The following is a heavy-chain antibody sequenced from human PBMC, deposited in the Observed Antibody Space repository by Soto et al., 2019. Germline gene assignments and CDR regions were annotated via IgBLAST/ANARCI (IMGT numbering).Heavy chain of an antibody. CDR2: ISSSSSTI. Sequence: HPVGSVRPSCAASGFTFSSYSMNWVRQAPGKGLEWVSYISSSSSTIYYADSVKGRFTISRGNAKNSLYLQMNSLRDEDTAVYYCARDQPAAIGDYYYYYGMDVWGQGTTVTVSS. D-gene: IGHD2-2*02. CDR1: GFTFSSYS. V-gene: IGHV3-48*02. J-gene: IGHJ6*02. CDR3: ARDQPAAIGDYYYYYGMDV.